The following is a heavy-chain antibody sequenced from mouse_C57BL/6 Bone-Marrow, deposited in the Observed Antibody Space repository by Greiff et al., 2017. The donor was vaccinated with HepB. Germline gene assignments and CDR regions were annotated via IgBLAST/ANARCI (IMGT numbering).Heavy chain of an antibody. CDR1: GYAFSSSW. Sequence: QVQLQQSGPELVKPGASVKISCKASGYAFSSSWMNWVKQRPGKGLEWIGRIYPGDGDTNYNGKFKGKATLTADKSSSTAYMQLSSLTSEDSAVYFCAVYGTYYYWGPGTTLTVSS. CDR3: AVYGTYYY. CDR2: IYPGDGDT. J-gene: IGHJ2*01. V-gene: IGHV1-82*01. D-gene: IGHD2-1*01.